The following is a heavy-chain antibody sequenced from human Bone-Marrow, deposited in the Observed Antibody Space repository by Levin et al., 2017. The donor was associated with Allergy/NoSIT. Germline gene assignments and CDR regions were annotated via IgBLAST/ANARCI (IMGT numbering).Heavy chain of an antibody. V-gene: IGHV5-51*01. Sequence: GGSLRLSCKASGYIFTSYWILWVRQMPGKGLEWMGIIYPGDSDTRYSPSFQGRVTISADKSINTAFLRWSSLEASDTAMYFCARLATSTWFAGDCWGQGTLVTVSS. CDR2: IYPGDSDT. CDR1: GYIFTSYW. J-gene: IGHJ4*02. CDR3: ARLATSTWFAGDC. D-gene: IGHD6-13*01.